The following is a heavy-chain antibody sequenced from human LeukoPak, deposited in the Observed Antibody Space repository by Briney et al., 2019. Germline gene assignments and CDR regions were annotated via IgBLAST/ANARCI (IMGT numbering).Heavy chain of an antibody. CDR1: GFTFSSYW. Sequence: GGSLGLSCAASGFTFSSYWMHWVRQAPGKGLVWVSRINSDGTTTYADSVKGRFTISRDNAKNTLYLQMNRLRAEDTALYYCASAYYYRLPDWGQGTLVTVSS. J-gene: IGHJ4*02. CDR2: INSDGTT. V-gene: IGHV3-74*01. CDR3: ASAYYYRLPD. D-gene: IGHD3-10*01.